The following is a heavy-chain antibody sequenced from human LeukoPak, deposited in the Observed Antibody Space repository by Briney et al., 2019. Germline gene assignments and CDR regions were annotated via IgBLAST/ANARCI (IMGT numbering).Heavy chain of an antibody. CDR1: GFTFSSYS. J-gene: IGHJ4*02. CDR2: ISSSSSYI. CDR3: ARDKDTAMVRAFDY. Sequence: GGSLRLSCAASGFTFSSYSMNWVRQAPGKGLEWVSSISSSSSYIYYADSVKGRFTISRDNAKNSLYLQMNSLRAEDTAVYYCARDKDTAMVRAFDYWGQGTLVTVPS. V-gene: IGHV3-21*01. D-gene: IGHD5-18*01.